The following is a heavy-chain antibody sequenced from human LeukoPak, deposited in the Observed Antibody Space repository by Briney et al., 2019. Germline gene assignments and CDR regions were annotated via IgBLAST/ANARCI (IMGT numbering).Heavy chain of an antibody. CDR3: VRQGNSGWYSPDYFDF. Sequence: SETLSLTCSVSGGSISSSSYFWAWIRQPPGKGPEWIGTIYYSGTTYYNPSLKSRVTMPVDTSNNRFSLKLTSVTAADMAVYYCVRQGNSGWYSPDYFDFWGQGTLVTVST. V-gene: IGHV4-39*01. J-gene: IGHJ4*02. D-gene: IGHD6-19*01. CDR1: GGSISSSSYF. CDR2: IYYSGTT.